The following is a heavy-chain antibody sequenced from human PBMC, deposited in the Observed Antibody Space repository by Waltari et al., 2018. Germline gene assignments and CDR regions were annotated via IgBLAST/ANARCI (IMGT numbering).Heavy chain of an antibody. Sequence: QVQLVQSGAEVKKPGASVKVSCKASGYTFTSYDINWVRQAPGQGLEWMGWMNPNSGNTGYAQKFQGRVTMTRNTSISTAYMELSSLRSEDTAVYYCARGSYYYDSSGLDAFDIWGQGTMVTVSS. D-gene: IGHD3-22*01. J-gene: IGHJ3*02. CDR1: GYTFTSYD. V-gene: IGHV1-8*01. CDR2: MNPNSGNT. CDR3: ARGSYYYDSSGLDAFDI.